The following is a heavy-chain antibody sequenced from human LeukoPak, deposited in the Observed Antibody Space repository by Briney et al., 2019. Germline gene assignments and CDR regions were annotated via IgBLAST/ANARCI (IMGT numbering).Heavy chain of an antibody. D-gene: IGHD3-22*01. CDR2: IGGSGSST. J-gene: IGHJ4*02. CDR3: AKSDTSGPTAHDY. Sequence: GGSLRLSCAASGFTFSSYAMSWVRQAAWKRLEWVSAIGGSGSSTYYAGSVKGRFTISRDNSKNTLYLQMNSLRAEDTAVYYCAKSDTSGPTAHDYWGQGTLVTVSS. V-gene: IGHV3-23*01. CDR1: GFTFSSYA.